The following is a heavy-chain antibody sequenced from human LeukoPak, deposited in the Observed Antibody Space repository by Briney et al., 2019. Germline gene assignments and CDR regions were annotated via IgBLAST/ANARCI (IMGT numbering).Heavy chain of an antibody. V-gene: IGHV5-51*01. CDR2: IYPGDSDT. CDR1: GCSFTSYW. D-gene: IGHD2-15*01. CDR3: ARLDAATRFPRGNFDL. J-gene: IGHJ2*01. Sequence: HGESLKISCKGSGCSFTSYWIGWVRQMPGKGLEWMGIIYPGDSDTRYSPSFQGQVTISADKSISTAYLQWSSLKASDTAMYYCARLDAATRFPRGNFDLWGRGTLVTVSS.